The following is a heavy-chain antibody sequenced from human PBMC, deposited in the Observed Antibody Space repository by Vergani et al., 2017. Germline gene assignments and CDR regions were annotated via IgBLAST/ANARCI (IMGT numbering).Heavy chain of an antibody. D-gene: IGHD4-17*01. CDR3: AREWDYGEGFSRDDAFDI. CDR1: GYTFTSYY. J-gene: IGHJ3*02. CDR2: INPSGGST. V-gene: IGHV1-46*01. Sequence: QVQLVQSGAEVKKPGASVKVSCKASGYTFTSYYMHWVRQAPGQGLEWMGIINPSGGSTSYAQKFQGRVTMTRDTSTSTVYMELSSLRSEDTAVYYCAREWDYGEGFSRDDAFDIWGQGTMVTVSS.